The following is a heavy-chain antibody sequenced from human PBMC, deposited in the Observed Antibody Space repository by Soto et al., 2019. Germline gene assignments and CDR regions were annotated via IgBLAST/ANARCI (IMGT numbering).Heavy chain of an antibody. J-gene: IGHJ6*02. CDR1: GGSISSYY. CDR2: IYYSGST. D-gene: IGHD6-6*01. CDR3: ARSGAYSSSSFVSGYYYYGMDV. Sequence: SETLSLTCTVSGGSISSYYWSWIRQPPGKGLEWIGYIYYSGSTNYNPSLKSRVAISVDTSKNQFSLKLSSVTAADTAVYYCARSGAYSSSSFVSGYYYYGMDVWGQGTTVTVSS. V-gene: IGHV4-59*01.